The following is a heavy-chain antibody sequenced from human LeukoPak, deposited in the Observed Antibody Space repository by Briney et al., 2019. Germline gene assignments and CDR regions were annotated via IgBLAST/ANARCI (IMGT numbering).Heavy chain of an antibody. CDR3: AREGYDSSGYSFDY. CDR1: GFTFSSYG. V-gene: IGHV3-30*02. D-gene: IGHD3-22*01. J-gene: IGHJ4*02. Sequence: PGGSLRLSCAASGFTFSSYGMHWVRQAPGKGLEWVAFIRYDGSNKYYADSVKGRFTISRDNAKNSLYLQMNSLRAEDTAVYYCAREGYDSSGYSFDYWGQGTLVTVSS. CDR2: IRYDGSNK.